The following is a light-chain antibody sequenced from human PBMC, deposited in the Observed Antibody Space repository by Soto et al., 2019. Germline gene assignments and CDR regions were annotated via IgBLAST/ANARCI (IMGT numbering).Light chain of an antibody. CDR1: SSDVGAYKY. CDR2: DVT. CDR3: SSYTSSNTYV. J-gene: IGLJ1*01. V-gene: IGLV2-14*01. Sequence: QSALTHPASVSGAPGQSSPISCTGTSSDVGAYKYVSWYQQHPGKAPKLMIYDVTNRPSGVPNRFSGSKSGNTASLTISGLQAEDEADYYCSSYTSSNTYVFGTGTKVTV.